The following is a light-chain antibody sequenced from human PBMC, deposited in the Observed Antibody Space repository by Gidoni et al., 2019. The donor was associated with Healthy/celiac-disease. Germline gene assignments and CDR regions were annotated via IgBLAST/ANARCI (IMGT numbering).Light chain of an antibody. CDR3: HQYGSSAVT. Sequence: EFVLTQSPGTLSLSPGERATLSCRASQSVSSSYLAWYQQKPGQAPRLLIYGASSRATGIPDRFSGSGSGTEFTLPISRLEPEDFAVYYCHQYGSSAVTFGQGTKLEIK. J-gene: IGKJ2*01. CDR2: GAS. CDR1: QSVSSSY. V-gene: IGKV3-20*01.